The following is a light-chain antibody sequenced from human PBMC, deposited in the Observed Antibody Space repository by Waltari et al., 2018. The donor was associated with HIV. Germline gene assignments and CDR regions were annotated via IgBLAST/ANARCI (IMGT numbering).Light chain of an antibody. V-gene: IGLV1-47*01. J-gene: IGLJ1*01. CDR3: SSYAGSNVYV. CDR1: SSNIGSNN. CDR2: RNN. Sequence: QSVLTQPPSASGTPGQRVTISCSGSSSNIGSNNVYWYQQLPGMAPRLFIFRNNQRPSGVPDRFSGSKSGTSASLAISGLRSEDEADYYCSSYAGSNVYVFGTGTKVTVL.